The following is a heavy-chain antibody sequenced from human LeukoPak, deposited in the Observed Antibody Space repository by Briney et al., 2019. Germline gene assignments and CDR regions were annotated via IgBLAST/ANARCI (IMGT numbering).Heavy chain of an antibody. CDR3: ARGISGNSHWFDP. V-gene: IGHV4-59*11. D-gene: IGHD3-10*01. CDR1: GGSISSHY. Sequence: SETLSLTCTVSGGSISSHYWSWIRQPPGKGLEWIGYIYYSGSTSYNPSLKSRLTISLDTSKNQFSLRLNSITAADTAVYYCARGISGNSHWFDPWGQGTLVTVSS. J-gene: IGHJ5*02. CDR2: IYYSGST.